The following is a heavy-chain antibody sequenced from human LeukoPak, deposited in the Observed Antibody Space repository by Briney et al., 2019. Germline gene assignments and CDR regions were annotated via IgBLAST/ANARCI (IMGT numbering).Heavy chain of an antibody. D-gene: IGHD3-22*01. CDR1: GFTFRSYA. Sequence: GSLRLSCAASGFTFRSYAMSWVRQAPGKGLEWVSAISGSGGSTYYADSVKGRFTISRDNSKNTLYLQMNSLRAEDTAVYYCAKGFATYYYDSSGYVDFWGQGTLVTVSS. CDR3: AKGFATYYYDSSGYVDF. J-gene: IGHJ4*02. CDR2: ISGSGGST. V-gene: IGHV3-23*01.